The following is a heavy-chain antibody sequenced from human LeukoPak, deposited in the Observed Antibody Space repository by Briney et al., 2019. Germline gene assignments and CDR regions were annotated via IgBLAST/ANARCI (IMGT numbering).Heavy chain of an antibody. CDR2: INPSGGST. V-gene: IGHV1-46*01. D-gene: IGHD5-18*01. CDR1: GYTFTSYY. J-gene: IGHJ6*03. CDR3: ARGGARGYSYGYVPHYYYMDV. Sequence: GASVKVSCKASGYTFTSYYMHWVRQAPGQGLEWMGIINPSGGSTSYAQKFQGRVTMTRDMSTSTVYMELSSLRSEDTAVYYCARGGARGYSYGYVPHYYYMDVWGKGTTVTISS.